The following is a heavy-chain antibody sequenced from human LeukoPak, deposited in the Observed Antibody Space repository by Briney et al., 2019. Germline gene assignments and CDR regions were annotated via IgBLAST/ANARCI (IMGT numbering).Heavy chain of an antibody. J-gene: IGHJ4*02. D-gene: IGHD2-21*02. V-gene: IGHV3-7*01. Sequence: GGSLGLSCAASGFTFSSYWMSWVRQAPGKGLEWVANIKQDGSEKYYVDSVKGRFTISRDNAKNSLYLQMNSLRAEDTAVYYCASDRTPYCGGDCYFDYWGQGTLVTVSS. CDR2: IKQDGSEK. CDR1: GFTFSSYW. CDR3: ASDRTPYCGGDCYFDY.